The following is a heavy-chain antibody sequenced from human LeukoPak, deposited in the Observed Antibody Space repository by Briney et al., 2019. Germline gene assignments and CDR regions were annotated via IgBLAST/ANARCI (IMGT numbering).Heavy chain of an antibody. CDR3: ARYGDYGAFDI. CDR2: ISGSSSTR. V-gene: IGHV3-48*01. CDR1: GFTFSSYS. J-gene: IGHJ3*02. Sequence: GRSLRLSCAASGFTFSSYSMNWVRQAPGKGPEWVSYISGSSSTRYYADSVKGRFTISRDNAKNSLYLQMNSLRAEDTSVYYCARYGDYGAFDIWGQGTMVTVSS. D-gene: IGHD4-17*01.